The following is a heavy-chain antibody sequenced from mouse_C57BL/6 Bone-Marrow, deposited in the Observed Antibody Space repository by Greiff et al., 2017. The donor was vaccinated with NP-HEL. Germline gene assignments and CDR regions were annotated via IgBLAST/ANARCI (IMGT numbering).Heavy chain of an antibody. CDR3: ARNPFAY. Sequence: QVQLKESGPGLVQPSQSLSITCTVSGFSLTSYGVHWVRQSPGKGLEWLGVIWSGGSTDYNAAFISRLSISKDNSKIQVFFKMNSLQADDTAIYYCARNPFAYWGQGTLVTVSA. J-gene: IGHJ3*01. V-gene: IGHV2-2*01. CDR1: GFSLTSYG. CDR2: IWSGGST.